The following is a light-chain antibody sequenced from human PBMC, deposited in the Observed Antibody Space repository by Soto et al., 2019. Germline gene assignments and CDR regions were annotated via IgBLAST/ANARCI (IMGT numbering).Light chain of an antibody. CDR3: QQRSNWPPRLT. Sequence: EIVLTQSPATLSLSPGERATLSCRASQNIVNYLAWYQQKPGQAPRLLIYDASDRATGIPDRFSGSGSGTDFTLTISSLEPEDVAVYYCQQRSNWPPRLTFGGGTKVDIK. V-gene: IGKV3-11*01. CDR1: QNIVNY. CDR2: DAS. J-gene: IGKJ4*01.